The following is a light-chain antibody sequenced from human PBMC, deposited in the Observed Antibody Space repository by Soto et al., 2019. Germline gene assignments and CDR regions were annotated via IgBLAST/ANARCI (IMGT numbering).Light chain of an antibody. CDR1: QSVSSSY. J-gene: IGKJ5*01. V-gene: IGKV3-20*01. CDR2: GAS. CDR3: HKYGSSLIT. Sequence: EIVLTQSPGTLSLSPGERATLSCRASQSVSSSYLAWYQQKPGQAPRLLIYGASSRPTGIPDRFSGSGSGTDFTLTISRLETEDFAVYYCHKYGSSLITFGQGTRLEI.